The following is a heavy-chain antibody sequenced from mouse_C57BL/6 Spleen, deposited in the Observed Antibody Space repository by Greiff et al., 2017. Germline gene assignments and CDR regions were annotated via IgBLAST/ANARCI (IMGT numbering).Heavy chain of an antibody. CDR1: GYTFTSYW. Sequence: QVQLQQPGAELVKPGASVKLSCKASGYTFTSYWMHWVKQRPGQGLEWIGMIHPNSGSTNYNEKFKSKATLTVDKSSSTAYMQLSSLTSEDSAVYYCAREGGGVSYGSSFPFAYWGQGTLVTVSA. V-gene: IGHV1-64*01. CDR2: IHPNSGST. CDR3: AREGGGVSYGSSFPFAY. J-gene: IGHJ3*01. D-gene: IGHD1-1*01.